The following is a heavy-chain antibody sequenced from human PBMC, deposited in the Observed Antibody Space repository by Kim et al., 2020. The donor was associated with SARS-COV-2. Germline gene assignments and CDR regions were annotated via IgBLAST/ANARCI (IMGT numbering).Heavy chain of an antibody. Sequence: PSIKSRVTKSVDTSKNQYSLKLSSVTAADTAVYYCARARITMIVVDAFDIWGQGTMVTVSS. V-gene: IGHV4-31*02. CDR3: ARARITMIVVDAFDI. D-gene: IGHD3-22*01. J-gene: IGHJ3*02.